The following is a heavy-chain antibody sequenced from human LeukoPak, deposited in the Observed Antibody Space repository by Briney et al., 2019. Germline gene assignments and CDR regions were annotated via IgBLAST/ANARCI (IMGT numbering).Heavy chain of an antibody. Sequence: PGGSLRLSCAASGFTVSSNYMSWVRQAPGKALEWVSLLYSDDSAYYPDSVKGRFTISRDRSLKALYLQMDSLRPEDTAIYYCARDPWVGSTSLHWGQGIQVTVSS. V-gene: IGHV3-53*05. CDR3: ARDPWVGSTSLH. CDR1: GFTVSSNY. D-gene: IGHD1-26*01. CDR2: LYSDDSA. J-gene: IGHJ4*02.